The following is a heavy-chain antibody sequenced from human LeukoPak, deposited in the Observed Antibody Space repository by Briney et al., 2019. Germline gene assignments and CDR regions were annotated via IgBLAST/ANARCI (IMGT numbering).Heavy chain of an antibody. CDR2: ISAYNGNT. J-gene: IGHJ4*03. V-gene: IGHV1-18*01. Sequence: ASVKVSCKASGYTFTSYGISWVRQAPGQGLEWMGWISAYNGNTNYAQKLQGRVTMTTDTSTSTAYMELRSLRSDDTAVYYCVLSYYYDSSGYYLSFDYWGQGTTVTVSS. CDR3: VLSYYYDSSGYYLSFDY. D-gene: IGHD3-22*01. CDR1: GYTFTSYG.